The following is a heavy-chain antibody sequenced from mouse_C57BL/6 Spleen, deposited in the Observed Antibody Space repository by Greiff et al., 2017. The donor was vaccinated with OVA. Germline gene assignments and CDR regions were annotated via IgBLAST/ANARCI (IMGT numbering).Heavy chain of an antibody. D-gene: IGHD2-2*01. V-gene: IGHV1-55*01. J-gene: IGHJ3*01. Sequence: VQLQQPGAELVKPGASVKMSCKASGYTFTSYWITWVKQRPGQGLEWIGDIYPGSGSTNYNEKFKSKATLTVDTSSSTAYMQLSSLTSEDSAVYYCARTGLVTGWFAYWGQGTLVTVSA. CDR3: ARTGLVTGWFAY. CDR2: IYPGSGST. CDR1: GYTFTSYW.